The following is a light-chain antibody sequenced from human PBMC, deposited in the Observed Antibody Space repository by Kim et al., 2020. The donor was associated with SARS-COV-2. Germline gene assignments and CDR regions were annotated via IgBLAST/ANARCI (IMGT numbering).Light chain of an antibody. Sequence: EIVLTQSPGTLSLSPGERGTLSCRASQSVSSSYLAWYQQKPGRAPRLLIYGASSRATDIPDRFSGSGSGTDFTLTISRVEPEDFAVYYCQVYGRSPMYTFGRGTKLEI. CDR2: GAS. V-gene: IGKV3-20*01. CDR1: QSVSSSY. J-gene: IGKJ2*01. CDR3: QVYGRSPMYT.